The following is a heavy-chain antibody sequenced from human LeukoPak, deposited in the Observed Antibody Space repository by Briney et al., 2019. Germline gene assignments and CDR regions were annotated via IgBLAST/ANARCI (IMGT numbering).Heavy chain of an antibody. CDR2: IYYSGST. V-gene: IGHV4-31*03. J-gene: IGHJ5*02. CDR3: ARDRRITMVRGVIGSHFWFDP. D-gene: IGHD3-10*01. Sequence: SQTLSLTCTVSGGSISSGGYYWSWIRQHPGKGLEWIGYIYYSGSTYYNPSLKSRVTISVDTSKNQFSLKLSSVTAADTAVYYCARDRRITMVRGVIGSHFWFDPWGQGTLVTVSS. CDR1: GGSISSGGYY.